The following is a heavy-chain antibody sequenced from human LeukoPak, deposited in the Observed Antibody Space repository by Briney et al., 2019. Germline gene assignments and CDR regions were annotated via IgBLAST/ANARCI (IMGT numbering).Heavy chain of an antibody. CDR3: AREDLVWFDP. CDR1: GGSISSGDYY. D-gene: IGHD2-8*02. V-gene: IGHV4-61*08. J-gene: IGHJ5*02. CDR2: IYCSGST. Sequence: SETLSLTCTVSGGSISSGDYYWSWIRQPPGKGLEWIGYIYCSGSTNYNPSLKSRVTISVDTSKNQFSLKLSSVTAADTAVYYCAREDLVWFDPWGQGTLVTVSS.